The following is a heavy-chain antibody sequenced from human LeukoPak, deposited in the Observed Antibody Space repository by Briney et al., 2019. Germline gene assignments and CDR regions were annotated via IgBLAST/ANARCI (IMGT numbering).Heavy chain of an antibody. J-gene: IGHJ3*02. V-gene: IGHV3-66*01. CDR2: IYSGGST. CDR3: ARGFGPNAFDI. CDR1: GFTVSAYN. Sequence: PGGSLRLSCAASGFTVSAYNIYWVRQAPGKGLEWVSVIYSGGSTYYADSVKGRFTISRDNSKNTLYLQMNSLRAEDTAVYYCARGFGPNAFDIWGQGTMVTVSS. D-gene: IGHD3-3*01.